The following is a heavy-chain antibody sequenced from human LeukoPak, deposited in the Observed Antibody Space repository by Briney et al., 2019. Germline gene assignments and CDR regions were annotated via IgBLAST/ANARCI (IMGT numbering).Heavy chain of an antibody. Sequence: GGSLRHSCAGSGLNFNNYAMTWVRQRPGKGLEWVSSIDSSGATTSYADSVKGRFTISRDRSNHTLYLRMDSLRGDDTALYFCAKIWGLHRPQNYMDVRGKGTTVTVSS. CDR3: AKIWGLHRPQNYMDV. D-gene: IGHD7-27*01. CDR2: IDSSGATT. V-gene: IGHV3-23*01. CDR1: GLNFNNYA. J-gene: IGHJ6*03.